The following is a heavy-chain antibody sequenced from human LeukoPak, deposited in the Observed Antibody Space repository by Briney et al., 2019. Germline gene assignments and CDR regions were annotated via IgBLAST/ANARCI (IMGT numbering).Heavy chain of an antibody. V-gene: IGHV3-7*01. D-gene: IGHD2-15*01. CDR2: IKQDGSEK. Sequence: GGPLRLSCAASGIPFSTYWMSWVRQVPGKGLEWVANIKQDGSEKYSVDSVKGRFTISRDNAKNSLYLQMNSLRAEDTALYYCARGGGNFDYWGQGTLVTVSS. CDR3: ARGGGNFDY. CDR1: GIPFSTYW. J-gene: IGHJ4*02.